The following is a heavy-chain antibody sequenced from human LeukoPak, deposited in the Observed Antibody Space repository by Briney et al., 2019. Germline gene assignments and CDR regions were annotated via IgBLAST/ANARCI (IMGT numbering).Heavy chain of an antibody. Sequence: PGGSLRLSCAASGFTFSTFNMHWVRQAPGKGPEWVALILADESNEYYADSVKGRFTISRDNSKNTVYLQMNSLRTEDTAVYHCAEDLAGSYYGGGQRYYFDYWGQGTLVTVSS. CDR3: AEDLAGSYYGGGQRYYFDY. CDR2: ILADESNE. V-gene: IGHV3-30*18. J-gene: IGHJ4*02. CDR1: GFTFSTFN. D-gene: IGHD3-10*01.